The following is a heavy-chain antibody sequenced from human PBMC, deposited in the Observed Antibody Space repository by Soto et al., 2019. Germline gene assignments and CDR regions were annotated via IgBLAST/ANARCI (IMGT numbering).Heavy chain of an antibody. CDR3: ARDGCFSSGCFRGTFDP. CDR1: GYTFTSYY. CDR2: INPSGGST. Sequence: GASVKVSCKASGYTFTSYYMHWVRQAPGQGLEWMGIINPSGGSTSYAQKFQGRVTMTRDTSTSTVYMELSSLRSEDTAVYFCARDGCFSSGCFRGTFDPWGQGTLVTVSS. D-gene: IGHD6-19*01. J-gene: IGHJ5*02. V-gene: IGHV1-46*01.